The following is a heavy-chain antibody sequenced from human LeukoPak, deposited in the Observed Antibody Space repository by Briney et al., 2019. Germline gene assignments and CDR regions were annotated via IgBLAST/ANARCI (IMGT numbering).Heavy chain of an antibody. D-gene: IGHD6-13*01. V-gene: IGHV1-18*01. Sequence: ASVKVSCKASGYTFTSYGISWVRQAPGQGREWMGWISAYNGNTNYAQKLQGRVTMTTDTSTSTAYMELRSLRSDDTAVYYCARAPRYSSSWYYWFDPWGQGTLVTVSS. CDR1: GYTFTSYG. CDR3: ARAPRYSSSWYYWFDP. J-gene: IGHJ5*02. CDR2: ISAYNGNT.